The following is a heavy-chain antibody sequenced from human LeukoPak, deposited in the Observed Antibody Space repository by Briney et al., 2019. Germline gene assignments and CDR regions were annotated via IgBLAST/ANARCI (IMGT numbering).Heavy chain of an antibody. CDR1: GYTFTSYG. J-gene: IGHJ4*02. CDR3: ARGDCTNGVCYRLHDY. V-gene: IGHV1-18*01. CDR2: ISAYNGNT. D-gene: IGHD2-8*01. Sequence: ASVKVSCKASGYTFTSYGISWVRQAPGQGVEWMGWISAYNGNTNYAQKLQGRVTMTTDTSTSTAYMELRSLRSDDTAVYYCARGDCTNGVCYRLHDYWAQGTLVTVSS.